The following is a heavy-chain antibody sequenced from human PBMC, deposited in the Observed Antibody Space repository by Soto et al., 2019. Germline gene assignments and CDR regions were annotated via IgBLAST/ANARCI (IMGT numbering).Heavy chain of an antibody. Sequence: SETLSLTCTVSGGSISSYYWSWIRQPPGKGLEWIGYIYYSRSTNYNPSLKSRVTISADTSKNQFSLKLSSVTAADTAVYYCARLSWFVWYFDYWGQGTLVTVSS. CDR2: IYYSRST. D-gene: IGHD3-10*01. CDR1: GGSISSYY. CDR3: ARLSWFVWYFDY. V-gene: IGHV4-59*01. J-gene: IGHJ4*02.